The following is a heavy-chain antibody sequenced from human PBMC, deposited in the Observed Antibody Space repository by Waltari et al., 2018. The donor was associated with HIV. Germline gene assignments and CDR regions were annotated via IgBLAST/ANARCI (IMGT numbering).Heavy chain of an antibody. CDR2: INPNSGGT. CDR3: AREPSLTTAYDY. Sequence: GYYMHWVRQAPGQGLEWMGWINPNSGGTNYAQKFQGRVTMTRDTSISTAYMELTRLRSDDTAVYYCAREPSLTTAYDYWGQGTLVTVSS. J-gene: IGHJ4*02. V-gene: IGHV1-2*02. D-gene: IGHD4-17*01. CDR1: GYY.